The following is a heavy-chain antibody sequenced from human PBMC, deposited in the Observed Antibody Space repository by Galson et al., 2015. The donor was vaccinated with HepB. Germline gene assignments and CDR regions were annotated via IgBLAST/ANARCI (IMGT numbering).Heavy chain of an antibody. D-gene: IGHD7-27*01. V-gene: IGHV3-74*01. J-gene: IGHJ4*02. CDR2: INSDGSNT. CDR3: ARDTPITGDYHFDY. CDR1: GFTFSSSW. Sequence: SLRLSCAASGFTFSSSWMHWARQDPGKGLVWVSGINSDGSNTKYADSVKGRFTISRDNARNTLSLQMNNLRVEDTAVYYCARDTPITGDYHFDYWGQGSLVTVSS.